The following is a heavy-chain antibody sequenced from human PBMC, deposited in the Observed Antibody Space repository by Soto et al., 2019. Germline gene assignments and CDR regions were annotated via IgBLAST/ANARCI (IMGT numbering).Heavy chain of an antibody. V-gene: IGHV3-23*01. CDR3: AKDGSCISTSCVIGIGFDP. Sequence: GGSLRLSCAASGVTFSIYSMNWFRQAPGKGLEWVSAISGSGGSTYYADSVKGRFTISRDNSKNTLYLQMNSLRAEDTAVYYCAKDGSCISTSCVIGIGFDPWGQGTLVTVSS. CDR1: GVTFSIYS. J-gene: IGHJ5*02. CDR2: ISGSGGST. D-gene: IGHD2-2*01.